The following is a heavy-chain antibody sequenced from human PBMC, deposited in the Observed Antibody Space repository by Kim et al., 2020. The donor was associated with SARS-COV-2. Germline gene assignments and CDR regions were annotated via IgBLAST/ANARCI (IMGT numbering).Heavy chain of an antibody. Sequence: SETLSLTCTVSGGSISSYYWSWIRQPPGKGLEWIGYIYYSGSTNYNPSLKSRVTISVDTSKNQFSLKLSSVTAADTAVYYCARDLYDYGGNSGLDYWGQGTLVTVSS. CDR1: GGSISSYY. V-gene: IGHV4-59*01. D-gene: IGHD4-17*01. CDR3: ARDLYDYGGNSGLDY. CDR2: IYYSGST. J-gene: IGHJ4*02.